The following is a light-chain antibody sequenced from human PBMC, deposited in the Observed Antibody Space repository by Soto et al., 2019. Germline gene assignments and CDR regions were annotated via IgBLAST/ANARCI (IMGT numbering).Light chain of an antibody. CDR3: QRSYGSPPWT. J-gene: IGKJ1*01. V-gene: IGKV1-5*03. CDR1: QSVSSW. CDR2: KAS. Sequence: IPMTQSPSTLSASVGDTAPLTCRASQSVSSWSAWYQQKPGKAPKLLIYKASSLHSGVPSRFSGSGSGTDFTLTISSLQPEDFATYYCQRSYGSPPWTFGQGTKVDIK.